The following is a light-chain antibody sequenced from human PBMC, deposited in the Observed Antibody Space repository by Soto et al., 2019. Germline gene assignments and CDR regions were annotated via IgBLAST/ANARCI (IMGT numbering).Light chain of an antibody. CDR2: KVS. V-gene: IGKV2-30*02. CDR3: MQGTHWPIT. J-gene: IGKJ5*01. CDR1: AILLHSDRNAY. Sequence: TQSPLRIAATQVRPASFSFESSAILLHSDRNAYLSWLHQRPGRSPRRLIYKVSNRDSGVPARFSGSGSGTDFALKISRVEAEDVGVYYCMQGTHWPITFGQGTRLEIK.